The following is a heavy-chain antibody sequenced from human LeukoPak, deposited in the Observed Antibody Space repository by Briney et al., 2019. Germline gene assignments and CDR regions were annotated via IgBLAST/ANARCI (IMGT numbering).Heavy chain of an antibody. CDR1: GFTFDDYA. CDR3: ATPPTLGA. CDR2: IGRNSGNI. V-gene: IGHV3-9*01. J-gene: IGHJ5*02. Sequence: PGGSLRPSCAATGFTFDDYAMHWARQAPGKGLEWVSGIGRNSGNIGYADSAKGRFTISRDNAKNSLYLQMNSLRAEDTAFYYCATPPTLGAWGQGTLVTVSS.